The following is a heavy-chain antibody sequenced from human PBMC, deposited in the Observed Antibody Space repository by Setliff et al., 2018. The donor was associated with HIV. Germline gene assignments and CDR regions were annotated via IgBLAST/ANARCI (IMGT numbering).Heavy chain of an antibody. D-gene: IGHD7-27*01. CDR3: ILLGMHGALNI. V-gene: IGHV3-15*01. Sequence: ETLSLTCAVSGGSISSDNWMSWVRQAPGKGLEWVGRIKSRVDGETTAYAAPLKGRFTISRDDSKNTLYLQMDSLSTEDTAVYYCILLGMHGALNIWGQGTMVTVSS. CDR2: IKSRVDGETT. CDR1: GGSISSDNW. J-gene: IGHJ3*02.